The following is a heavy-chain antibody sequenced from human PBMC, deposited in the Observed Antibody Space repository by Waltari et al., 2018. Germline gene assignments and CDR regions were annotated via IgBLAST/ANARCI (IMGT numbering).Heavy chain of an antibody. Sequence: EAELAESWGGVVQPGGSLGLSCAASAFIPSGNRFHWVRQTPGKGLVWVARVSVTGRRTPYADSVKGRSTISRDNANNIVFLKMHNLTAEDTAVYYCARDRVYDSSGSSYVDFFDLWGHGTLVTVSS. CDR2: VSVTGRRT. J-gene: IGHJ4*01. CDR1: AFIPSGNR. D-gene: IGHD3-22*01. V-gene: IGHV3-74*03. CDR3: ARDRVYDSSGSSYVDFFDL.